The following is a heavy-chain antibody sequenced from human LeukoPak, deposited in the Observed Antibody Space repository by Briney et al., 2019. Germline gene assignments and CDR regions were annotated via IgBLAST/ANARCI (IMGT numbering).Heavy chain of an antibody. CDR1: EFSVGSNY. Sequence: GGSLRLSCAASEFSVGSNYMTWVRQAPGKGLEWVSLIYSGGSTYYADSVKGRFTISRDNAKNSLYLQMNSLRAEDTAVYCCAAAAADYLDYWGQGTLVTVSS. CDR3: AAAAADYLDY. J-gene: IGHJ4*02. V-gene: IGHV3-66*01. CDR2: IYSGGST. D-gene: IGHD6-13*01.